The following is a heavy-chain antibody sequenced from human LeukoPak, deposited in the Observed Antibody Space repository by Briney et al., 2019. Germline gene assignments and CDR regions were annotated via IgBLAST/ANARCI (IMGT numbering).Heavy chain of an antibody. J-gene: IGHJ4*02. V-gene: IGHV3-23*01. CDR2: INPSGGSI. Sequence: GGSLRLSCEASGFTFSAYAMTWVRQPPGKGLEWVSTINPSGGSIFYTDSVRGRFTISRDNSKNNLYLQMNSLRADDTAVYYCVRYSSTWYDDSWGQGTLVTVSS. CDR3: VRYSSTWYDDS. D-gene: IGHD6-13*01. CDR1: GFTFSAYA.